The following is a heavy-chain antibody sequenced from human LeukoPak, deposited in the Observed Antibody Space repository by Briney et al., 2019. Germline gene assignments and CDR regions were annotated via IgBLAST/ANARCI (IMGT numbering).Heavy chain of an antibody. V-gene: IGHV3-23*01. CDR3: AKGSYYDSSGSFYFDY. D-gene: IGHD3-22*01. Sequence: GGSLRLSCAASGFTFSSYAMSWVRQAPGKGLEWVSGISGSGDNTYYADSVKGRFTVSRDNSKNTLYVQVNSLGTEDTAAYYCAKGSYYDSSGSFYFDYWGQGTLVTVSP. J-gene: IGHJ4*02. CDR2: ISGSGDNT. CDR1: GFTFSSYA.